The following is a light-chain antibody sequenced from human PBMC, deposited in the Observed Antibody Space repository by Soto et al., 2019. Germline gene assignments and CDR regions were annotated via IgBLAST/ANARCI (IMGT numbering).Light chain of an antibody. CDR2: AAS. CDR3: QQSYSTPLT. CDR1: QGIRND. V-gene: IGKV1-39*01. Sequence: DISITKGRARPATGLRDIVTITCRASQGIRNDLGWYQQKPGKAPKLLIYAASSLQSGVPSRLSGSGSGTDFTLTSSRVQPEDFATYYCQQSYSTPLTFGEGTKVDI. J-gene: IGKJ4*01.